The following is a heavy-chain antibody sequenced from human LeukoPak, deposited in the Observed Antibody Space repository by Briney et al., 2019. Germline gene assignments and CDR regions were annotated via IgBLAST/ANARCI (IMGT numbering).Heavy chain of an antibody. Sequence: PGGSLRLSCAASGFTFSSYAMHWVRQAPGKGLEWVANIKQDGSEKYYVDSVKGRFTISRDNAKNSLYLQMNSLRADDTAVYYCARGARWLQLADAFDIWGQGTMVTVSS. CDR1: GFTFSSYA. J-gene: IGHJ3*02. CDR3: ARGARWLQLADAFDI. D-gene: IGHD5-24*01. CDR2: IKQDGSEK. V-gene: IGHV3-7*01.